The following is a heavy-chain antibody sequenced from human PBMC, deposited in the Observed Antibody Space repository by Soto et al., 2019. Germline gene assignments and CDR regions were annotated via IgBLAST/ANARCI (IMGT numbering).Heavy chain of an antibody. CDR3: ARGRGFRPSYCSSTSCRYYYYYYGMDV. CDR2: INPSGGST. Sequence: ASVKVSCKASGYTFTSYYMHWVRQAPGQGLEWMGIINPSGGSTSYEQKFQGRVTMTRDTSTSTVYMELSSLRSEDTAVYYCARGRGFRPSYCSSTSCRYYYYYYGMDVWGQGTTVTVSS. CDR1: GYTFTSYY. D-gene: IGHD2-2*01. V-gene: IGHV1-46*01. J-gene: IGHJ6*02.